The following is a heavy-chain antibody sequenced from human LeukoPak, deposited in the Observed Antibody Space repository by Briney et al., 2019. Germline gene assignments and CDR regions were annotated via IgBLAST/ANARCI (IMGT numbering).Heavy chain of an antibody. Sequence: SETLSLTCTVSGGSISSYYWSWIRQPPGKGLEWIGYIYYSGSTNYNPSLKSRVTISVDTSKNQFSLKLSSVTAADTAVYHCARDSGSSSFTGWFDPWGQGTLVTVSS. CDR3: ARDSGSSSFTGWFDP. CDR1: GGSISSYY. CDR2: IYYSGST. J-gene: IGHJ5*02. D-gene: IGHD6-13*01. V-gene: IGHV4-59*01.